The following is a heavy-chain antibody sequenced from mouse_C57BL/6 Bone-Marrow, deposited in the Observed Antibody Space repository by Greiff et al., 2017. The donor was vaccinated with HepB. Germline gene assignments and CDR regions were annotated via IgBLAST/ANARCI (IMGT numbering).Heavy chain of an antibody. D-gene: IGHD1-1*01. CDR2: IDPSDSYT. CDR3: ARGDYYYGRKDY. CDR1: GYTFTSYW. V-gene: IGHV1-50*01. J-gene: IGHJ2*01. Sequence: QVQLQQPGAELVKPGASVKLSCKASGYTFTSYWMPWVKQRPGQGLEWIGEIDPSDSYTNYNQKFKGKATLTVDTSSSTAYMQLSSLTSEDSAVYDCARGDYYYGRKDYWGQGTTLTVSS.